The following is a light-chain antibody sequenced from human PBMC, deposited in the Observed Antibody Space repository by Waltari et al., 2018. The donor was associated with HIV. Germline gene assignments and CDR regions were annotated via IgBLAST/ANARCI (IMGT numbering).Light chain of an antibody. CDR3: AAWDDSLNGGV. J-gene: IGLJ3*02. Sequence: QSLFTSPPSASGTPGPRGTISCSRSNSNICKYTLNCDQKLPGTAPKLLIYSNNQRAFVVPGRFSGSKSGTSASLAISGLQSEDEADYYCAAWDDSLNGGVFDGGTKLTVL. V-gene: IGLV1-44*01. CDR1: NSNICKYT. CDR2: SNN.